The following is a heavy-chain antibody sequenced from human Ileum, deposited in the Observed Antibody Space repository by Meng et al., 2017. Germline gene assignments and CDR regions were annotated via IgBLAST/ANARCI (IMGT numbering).Heavy chain of an antibody. CDR3: ARGGSSGYFSDY. V-gene: IGHV4-59*01. Sequence: VPLRARVPRLLNPSGPISSPRTVACGSTSRYSWRWIGQPPGKGLEWIGYIYYSGSTNYNPSLKSRVTISVDTSKNQFSLKLSSVTAADTAVDYCARGGSSGYFSDYWGQGTLVTVSS. D-gene: IGHD3-22*01. J-gene: IGHJ4*02. CDR1: CGSTSRYS. CDR2: IYYSGST.